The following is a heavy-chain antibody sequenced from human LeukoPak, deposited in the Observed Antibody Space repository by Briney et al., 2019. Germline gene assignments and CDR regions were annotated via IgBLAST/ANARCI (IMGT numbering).Heavy chain of an antibody. CDR1: GYTFTSYE. Sequence: ASVKVSCKASGYTFTSYELNWVRQATGQGLEWMGWMNPNSGNTGYEQKFQGRVTITRNTSIDTAYMELSSLRSEDTAVYYCARGTRIAVTGTSQRKKFDFWGQGTLVTVSS. CDR2: MNPNSGNT. D-gene: IGHD6-19*01. V-gene: IGHV1-8*03. CDR3: ARGTRIAVTGTSQRKKFDF. J-gene: IGHJ4*02.